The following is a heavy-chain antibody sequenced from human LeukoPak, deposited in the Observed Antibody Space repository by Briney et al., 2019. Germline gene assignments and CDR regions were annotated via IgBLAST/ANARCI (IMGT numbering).Heavy chain of an antibody. J-gene: IGHJ5*02. Sequence: SETLSLTCTVSGGSISSYYWSWIRQPPGKGLEWIGYIYYSGSTNYNPSLKSRVTISVDTSKNQFSLKPSSVTAADTAVYYCARGYYGSGSPLVFDPWGQGTLVTVSS. CDR3: ARGYYGSGSPLVFDP. D-gene: IGHD3-10*01. CDR1: GGSISSYY. V-gene: IGHV4-59*08. CDR2: IYYSGST.